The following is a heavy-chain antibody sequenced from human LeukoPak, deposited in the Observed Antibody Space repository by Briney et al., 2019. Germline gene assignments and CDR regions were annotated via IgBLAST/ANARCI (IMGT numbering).Heavy chain of an antibody. CDR3: ARDFLEEPQ. Sequence: PGGSLRLSCAASGFTFSSYNMNWVRQAPGKGLEWVSYISSNTRVIHYADSVKGRFPISRDNGKNSLYLQMNSLRAEDTAVYYCARDFLEEPQWARGTLVTVSS. J-gene: IGHJ4*02. CDR1: GFTFSSYN. CDR2: ISSNTRVI. D-gene: IGHD3-3*01. V-gene: IGHV3-48*01.